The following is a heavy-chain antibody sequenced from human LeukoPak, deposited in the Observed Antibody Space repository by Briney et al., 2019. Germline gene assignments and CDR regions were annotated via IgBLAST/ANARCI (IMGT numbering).Heavy chain of an antibody. D-gene: IGHD3-22*01. CDR3: ATLNYYDSSGYYEGSPQDY. CDR1: GYTLIELS. J-gene: IGHJ4*02. Sequence: ASVKVSCKVSGYTLIELSMHWVRQAPGKGLEWMGGFDPEDGKTIYAQKFQGRVTMTEDTSTDTAYMELSSLGSEDTAVYYCATLNYYDSSGYYEGSPQDYWGQGTLVTVSS. V-gene: IGHV1-24*01. CDR2: FDPEDGKT.